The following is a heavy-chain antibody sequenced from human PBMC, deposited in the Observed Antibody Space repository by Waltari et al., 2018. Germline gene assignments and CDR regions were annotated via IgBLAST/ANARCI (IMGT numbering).Heavy chain of an antibody. D-gene: IGHD3-9*01. CDR1: GVTYSSHA. Sequence: AQQVESGGGVVQHERSLRISCPASGVTYSSHAMHWVRQAPRKGLEWVAVISYDGSNKYYADSVKGRFTISRDNSKNTLYLQMNSLRAEDTAVYYCARPDYDILGFDPWGQGTLVTVSS. CDR3: ARPDYDILGFDP. CDR2: ISYDGSNK. V-gene: IGHV3-30*01. J-gene: IGHJ5*02.